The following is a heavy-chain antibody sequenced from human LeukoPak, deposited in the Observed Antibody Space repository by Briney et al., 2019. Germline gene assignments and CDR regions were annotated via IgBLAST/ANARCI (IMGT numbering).Heavy chain of an antibody. CDR3: ARTIAAAGTLLGYYYGMDV. V-gene: IGHV1-18*01. J-gene: IGHJ6*02. Sequence: ASVKVSCKASGYTFTSYGISWVRQAPGQGLEWMGWISAYNGNTNYAQKLQGRVTMTTDTSTSTAYMELRSLRSDDTAVYYCARTIAAAGTLLGYYYGMDVWGQGTTVTVSS. D-gene: IGHD6-13*01. CDR2: ISAYNGNT. CDR1: GYTFTSYG.